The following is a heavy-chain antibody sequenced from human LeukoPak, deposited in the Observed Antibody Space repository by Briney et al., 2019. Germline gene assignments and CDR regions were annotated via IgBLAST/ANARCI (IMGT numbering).Heavy chain of an antibody. CDR3: AGEGYGDYEGDY. V-gene: IGHV3-30*02. J-gene: IGHJ4*02. Sequence: GGSLRLSCAASGFTFSSYGMHWVRQAPGKGLEWVAFIRYDGSNTYDADSVKGRFTISRDNAKNSLYLQMNSLRAEDTAVYYCAGEGYGDYEGDYWGQGTLVTVSS. D-gene: IGHD4-17*01. CDR2: IRYDGSNT. CDR1: GFTFSSYG.